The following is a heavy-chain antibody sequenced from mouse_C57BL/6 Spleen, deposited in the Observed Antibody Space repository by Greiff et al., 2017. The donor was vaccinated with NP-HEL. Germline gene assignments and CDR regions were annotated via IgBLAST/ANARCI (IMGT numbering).Heavy chain of an antibody. J-gene: IGHJ1*03. V-gene: IGHV5-15*01. CDR2: ISNLAYSI. CDR3: ARLGWDWYFDV. Sequence: EVKLMESGGGLVQPGGSLKLSCAASGFTFSDYGMAWVRQAPRKGPEWVAFISNLAYSIYYADTVTGRFTISRENAKNTLYLEMSSLRSEDTAMYYCARLGWDWYFDVWGTGTTVTVSS. D-gene: IGHD3-3*01. CDR1: GFTFSDYG.